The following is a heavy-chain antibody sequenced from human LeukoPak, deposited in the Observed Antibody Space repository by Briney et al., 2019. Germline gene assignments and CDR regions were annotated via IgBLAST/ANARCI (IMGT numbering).Heavy chain of an antibody. CDR1: GFTFSSYW. J-gene: IGHJ5*02. V-gene: IGHV3-7*01. D-gene: IGHD2-15*01. CDR2: IKQDGSEK. Sequence: GGSLRLSCAASGFTFSSYWMSWVRQAPGKGLEWVANIKQDGSEKYYVDSVKGRFTTSRDNAKNSLYLRMNSLRAEDTAVYYCARVGCSGGSCYSGRGPFDPWGQGTLVTVSS. CDR3: ARVGCSGGSCYSGRGPFDP.